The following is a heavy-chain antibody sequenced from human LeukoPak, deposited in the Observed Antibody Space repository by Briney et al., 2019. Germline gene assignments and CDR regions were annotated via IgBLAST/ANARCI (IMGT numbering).Heavy chain of an antibody. CDR3: ARGLRWFGELYY. CDR2: IYGGGST. Sequence: NPSETLSLTCTVSGGSFSGYFWSWIRQPPGKGLEWIGYIYGGGSTNYNPSLRSRVTISVDTSKNQFSLDLRSVTAADTAVYYCARGLRWFGELYYWGQGTLVTVSS. V-gene: IGHV4-59*01. J-gene: IGHJ4*02. D-gene: IGHD3-10*01. CDR1: GGSFSGYF.